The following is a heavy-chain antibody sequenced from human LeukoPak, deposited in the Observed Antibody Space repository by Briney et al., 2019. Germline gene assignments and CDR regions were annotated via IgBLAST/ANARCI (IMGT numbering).Heavy chain of an antibody. Sequence: SQTLSLTCAVSGGSISSGGYYWSWIRQHPGEGLEWIGYIFYSGSTYYNPSLKSRVTISVDTSKNQFSLKLSSVTAADTAVYYCARQRRYCSSTSCYFGYYGLDVWGQGTTVTVSS. CDR3: ARQRRYCSSTSCYFGYYGLDV. D-gene: IGHD2-2*01. V-gene: IGHV4-31*11. CDR2: IFYSGST. CDR1: GGSISSGGYY. J-gene: IGHJ6*02.